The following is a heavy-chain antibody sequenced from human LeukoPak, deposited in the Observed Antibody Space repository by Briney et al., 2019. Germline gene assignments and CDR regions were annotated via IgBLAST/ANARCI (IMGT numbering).Heavy chain of an antibody. CDR3: AKAYNWNYDYFDY. D-gene: IGHD1-7*01. V-gene: IGHV3-23*01. Sequence: GGSLRLSCTPSGFTFSSHAMSWVRQAPGKGLEWVSGISGNGAGTYYADSVKGRFTISRDNSKNTLYLQMNSLRAEDTAVYYCAKAYNWNYDYFDYWGQGTLVTVSS. J-gene: IGHJ4*02. CDR2: ISGNGAGT. CDR1: GFTFSSHA.